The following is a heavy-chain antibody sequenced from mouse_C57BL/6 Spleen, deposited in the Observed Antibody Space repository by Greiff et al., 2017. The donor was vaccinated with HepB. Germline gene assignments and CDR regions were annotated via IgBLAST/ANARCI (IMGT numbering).Heavy chain of an antibody. J-gene: IGHJ2*01. Sequence: QVQLQQPGAELVKPGASVKMSCKASGYTFTSYWITWVKQRPGQGLEWIGDIYPGSGSTNYNEKFKSKATLTVDTSSSTAYMQLSSLTSEDSAVYNWARGGPYYSTLDYWGQGTTLTVSS. V-gene: IGHV1-55*01. CDR1: GYTFTSYW. D-gene: IGHD2-12*01. CDR3: ARGGPYYSTLDY. CDR2: IYPGSGST.